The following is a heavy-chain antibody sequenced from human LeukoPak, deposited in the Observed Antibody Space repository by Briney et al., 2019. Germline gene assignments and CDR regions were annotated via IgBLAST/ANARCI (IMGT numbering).Heavy chain of an antibody. CDR3: ASPGYSSSWYSGFDP. V-gene: IGHV3-23*01. CDR2: IHGNGGST. D-gene: IGHD6-13*01. Sequence: PGGSLRLSCAASGFTFTRYAMHWVRQAPGKGLEWVSVIHGNGGSTYYADSVKGRFTISRDNSKNTLYLQMNSLRAEDTAVYYCASPGYSSSWYSGFDPWGQGTLVTVSS. CDR1: GFTFTRYA. J-gene: IGHJ5*02.